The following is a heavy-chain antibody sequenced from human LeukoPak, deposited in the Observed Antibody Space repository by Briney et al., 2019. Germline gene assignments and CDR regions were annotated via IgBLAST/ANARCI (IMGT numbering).Heavy chain of an antibody. CDR3: ARRGGGRWFDP. V-gene: IGHV4-34*09. CDR1: GGSFSGYY. Sequence: SETLSLTCAVYGGSFSGYYWSWIRQPPGKGLEWMGEINHSGSTNSNPSLKGRVTISVDTSKNQFSLQLTSVTAAETAVYYCARRGGGRWFDPWGQGTLVTVSS. CDR2: INHSGST. J-gene: IGHJ5*02. D-gene: IGHD3-16*01.